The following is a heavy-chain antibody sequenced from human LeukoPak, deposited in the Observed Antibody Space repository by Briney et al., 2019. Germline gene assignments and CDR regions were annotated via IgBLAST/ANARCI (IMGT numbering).Heavy chain of an antibody. V-gene: IGHV4-34*01. D-gene: IGHD2-2*02. CDR2: INHSGST. CDR3: ARRTIVVVPAAIGYYYYGMDV. CDR1: GGSFSGYY. Sequence: PSETLSLTCAVYGGSFSGYYWSWIRQPPGKGLEWIGEINHSGSTNYNPSLKSRVTISVDTSKNQFSLKLNSVTAADTAVYYCARRTIVVVPAAIGYYYYGMDVWGQGTTVTVSS. J-gene: IGHJ6*02.